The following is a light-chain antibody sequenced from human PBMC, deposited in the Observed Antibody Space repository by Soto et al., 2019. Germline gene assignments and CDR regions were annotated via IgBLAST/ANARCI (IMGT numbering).Light chain of an antibody. CDR1: QSVSSY. V-gene: IGKV3-11*01. CDR2: DAS. CDR3: QQRSNWLSIT. J-gene: IGKJ5*01. Sequence: EIVLTQSPATLSLSTGERATLSCRASQSVSSYLAWYQQKPGQAPRLLIYDASNRATGIPARFSGSGSGTDFTLTISSLEPEDFAVYYCQQRSNWLSITFGQGTRLEIQ.